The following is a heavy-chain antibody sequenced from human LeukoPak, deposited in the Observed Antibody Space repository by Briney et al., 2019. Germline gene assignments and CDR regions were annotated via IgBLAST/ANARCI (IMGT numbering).Heavy chain of an antibody. Sequence: GGSLRLSCAASGFTVSGDYMSWVRQAPGRGLEWVSVIYSGGNTYYTDSVKGRFTISRDNSKNTLYLQMNSLRAEDTAVYYCARHDWFAPWGQGALVTVSS. CDR2: IYSGGNT. J-gene: IGHJ5*02. V-gene: IGHV3-66*04. CDR1: GFTVSGDY. CDR3: ARHDWFAP.